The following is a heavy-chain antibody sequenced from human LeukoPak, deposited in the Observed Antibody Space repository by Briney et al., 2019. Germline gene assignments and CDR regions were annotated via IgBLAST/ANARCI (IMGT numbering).Heavy chain of an antibody. CDR3: AKGDIVVDDDAFDI. CDR1: GFTFSSYG. Sequence: PGGSLRLSCAASGFTFSSYGMHWVRQAPGKGLEWVAFIRYDGSNKYYADSVKGRFTISRDNSKNTLYLQMNSLRAEDTAVYYCAKGDIVVDDDAFDIWGQGTMVTVSS. J-gene: IGHJ3*02. V-gene: IGHV3-30*02. D-gene: IGHD2-15*01. CDR2: IRYDGSNK.